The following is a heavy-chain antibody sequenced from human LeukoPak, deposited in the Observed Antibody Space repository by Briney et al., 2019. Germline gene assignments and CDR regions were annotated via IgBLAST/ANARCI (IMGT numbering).Heavy chain of an antibody. CDR1: GFTFSSYW. CDR3: AKVVVPAAMWDDYFDY. Sequence: PGGSLRLSCAASGFTFSSYWMSWLRQAPGKGLEWVANIKQDGSEKYYVDSVKGRFAISRDNAQNSLYLQMNSLRAEDTAVYYCAKVVVPAAMWDDYFDYWGQGTLVTVSS. CDR2: IKQDGSEK. J-gene: IGHJ4*02. V-gene: IGHV3-7*01. D-gene: IGHD2-2*01.